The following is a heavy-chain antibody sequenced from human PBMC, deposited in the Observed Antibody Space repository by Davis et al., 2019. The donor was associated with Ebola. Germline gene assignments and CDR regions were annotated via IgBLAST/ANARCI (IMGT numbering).Heavy chain of an antibody. CDR2: IIPILGPG. D-gene: IGHD6-19*01. J-gene: IGHJ4*02. CDR1: AGTFSSYA. V-gene: IGHV1-69*06. CDR3: AREGGYSSGWPYFDN. Sequence: SVKVSCKASAGTFSSYAISCVRQAPGQGLEWMGGIIPILGPGNYGQKFQGRVTITADKSTSTAYMELSSLRYEDTAVYYCAREGGYSSGWPYFDNWGQGTLVTVSS.